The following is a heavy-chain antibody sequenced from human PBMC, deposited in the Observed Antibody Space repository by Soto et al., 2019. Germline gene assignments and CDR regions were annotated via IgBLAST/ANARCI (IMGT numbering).Heavy chain of an antibody. CDR3: ARYIEYSSSPNYYYYGMDV. CDR2: INPSGGST. D-gene: IGHD6-6*01. Sequence: GASVKVSCTASGYTFTSYYMHWVRQAPGQGLKWMGIINPSGGSTSYAQKFQGRVTMTRDTSTSTVYMELSSLRSEDTAVYYCARYIEYSSSPNYYYYGMDVWGQGTTVTVSS. J-gene: IGHJ6*02. V-gene: IGHV1-46*01. CDR1: GYTFTSYY.